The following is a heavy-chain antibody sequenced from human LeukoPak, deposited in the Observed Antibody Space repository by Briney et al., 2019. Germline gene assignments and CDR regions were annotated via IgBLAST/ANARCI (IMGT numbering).Heavy chain of an antibody. Sequence: PGGSLRLSCAASGFTVSSNYMSWVRQAPGKGLEWVSVIYSGGSTYYADSVKGRFTISRDNSKNTLYLQMNSLRAEDTAVYYCASRSGELLSYFDYWGQGTLVTVSS. J-gene: IGHJ4*02. CDR3: ASRSGELLSYFDY. CDR2: IYSGGST. V-gene: IGHV3-66*01. D-gene: IGHD3-10*01. CDR1: GFTVSSNY.